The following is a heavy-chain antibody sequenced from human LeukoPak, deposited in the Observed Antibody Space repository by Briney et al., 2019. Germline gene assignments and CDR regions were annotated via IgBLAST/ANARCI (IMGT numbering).Heavy chain of an antibody. V-gene: IGHV1-18*01. CDR2: ISAYNGNT. J-gene: IGHJ4*02. CDR3: ARAPYDFWSGYYHY. Sequence: GASVKASCKASGYTFTSYGISWVRQAPGQGLEWMGWISAYNGNTNYAQKLQGRVTMTTDTSTSTAYMELRSLRSDDTAVYYCARAPYDFWSGYYHYWGQGTLVTVSS. CDR1: GYTFTSYG. D-gene: IGHD3-3*01.